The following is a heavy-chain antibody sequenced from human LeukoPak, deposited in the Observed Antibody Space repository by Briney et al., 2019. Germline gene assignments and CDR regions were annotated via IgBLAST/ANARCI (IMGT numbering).Heavy chain of an antibody. Sequence: ASVKVSCKASGYTFTGYYMSWVRQAPGQGLDWMGWINPKSGGTKYSQKFQGRVTMTRDTSISTVYLDLSRLRSDDTAVYYCARAPPGYSSSWYGGFDYWGQGTLVTVSS. J-gene: IGHJ4*02. V-gene: IGHV1-2*02. CDR1: GYTFTGYY. D-gene: IGHD6-13*01. CDR3: ARAPPGYSSSWYGGFDY. CDR2: INPKSGGT.